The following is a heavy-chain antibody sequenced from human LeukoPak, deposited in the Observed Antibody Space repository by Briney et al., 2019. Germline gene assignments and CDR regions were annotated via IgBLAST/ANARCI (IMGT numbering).Heavy chain of an antibody. J-gene: IGHJ6*03. D-gene: IGHD1-1*01. CDR2: IYYSGST. Sequence: PSETLSLTCTVSGGSIGSYYWSWIRQPPGKGLEWIGYIYYSGSTNYNPSLKSRVTISVDTSKNQFSLKLNSVTAADTAVYYCARAPRGKIGTYYMDLWGKGTTVTISS. CDR1: GGSIGSYY. V-gene: IGHV4-59*01. CDR3: ARAPRGKIGTYYMDL.